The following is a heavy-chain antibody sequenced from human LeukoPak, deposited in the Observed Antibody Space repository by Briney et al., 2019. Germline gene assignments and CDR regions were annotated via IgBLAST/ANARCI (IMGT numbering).Heavy chain of an antibody. J-gene: IGHJ6*02. V-gene: IGHV4-59*01. CDR2: IYYSGST. D-gene: IGHD3-10*01. CDR3: ARVTQTYYYGSGRSEYYYGMDV. Sequence: SETLSLTCTVSGGSISSYYWSWIRQPPGKGLEWIGYIYYSGSTNYNPSLKSRVTISVDTSKNQFSLKLSSVTAADTAVYYCARVTQTYYYGSGRSEYYYGMDVWGQGTTVTVSS. CDR1: GGSISSYY.